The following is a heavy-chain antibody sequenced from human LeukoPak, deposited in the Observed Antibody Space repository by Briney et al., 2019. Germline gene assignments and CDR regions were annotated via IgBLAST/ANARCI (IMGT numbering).Heavy chain of an antibody. J-gene: IGHJ5*02. CDR2: ISSSGSTI. V-gene: IGHV3-11*01. Sequence: GGSLRLSCAASGFTFSDYYMSWIRQAPGKGLEWVSYISSSGSTIYYADSVKGRFTISRDNAKNSLYLQMNSLRAEDTAVYYCAREICSSTSCGWFDPWGQGTLVTVSS. CDR3: AREICSSTSCGWFDP. D-gene: IGHD2-2*01. CDR1: GFTFSDYY.